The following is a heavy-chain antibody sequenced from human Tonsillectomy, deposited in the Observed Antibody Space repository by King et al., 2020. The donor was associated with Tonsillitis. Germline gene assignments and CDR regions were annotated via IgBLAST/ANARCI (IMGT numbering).Heavy chain of an antibody. D-gene: IGHD5-24*01. Sequence: VQLVESGGGLVQPGGSLRLSCTASGLTLNNYWMHWVRQAPGKGLVWVSRIDDEVGSTGYADSVKGRLTVTRDKAKNTMYLQMNCLRAEDTAVYYCARSMATILDCFEYWGQGTPVTVAS. V-gene: IGHV3-74*01. CDR2: IDDEVGST. CDR3: ARSMATILDCFEY. CDR1: GLTLNNYW. J-gene: IGHJ4*02.